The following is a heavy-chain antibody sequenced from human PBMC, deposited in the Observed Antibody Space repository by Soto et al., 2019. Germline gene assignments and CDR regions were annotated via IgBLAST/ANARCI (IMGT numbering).Heavy chain of an antibody. CDR1: GFTFSSYA. Sequence: EVQLLESGGGLVQPGGSLRLSCVASGFTFSSYAMSWVRQAPGKGLEWVSAISGSGGSTYYADSVKGRFTISRDNSKNTLYLQMNSLRAEDTAVYYCANEWLSTGQFDYWGQGTLVTVSS. CDR2: ISGSGGST. V-gene: IGHV3-23*01. J-gene: IGHJ4*02. D-gene: IGHD6-19*01. CDR3: ANEWLSTGQFDY.